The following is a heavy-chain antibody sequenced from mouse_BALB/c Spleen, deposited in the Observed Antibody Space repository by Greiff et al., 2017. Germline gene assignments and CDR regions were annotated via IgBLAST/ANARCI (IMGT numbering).Heavy chain of an antibody. CDR2: ISSGSSTI. CDR3: ARSSYGNYGFAY. J-gene: IGHJ3*01. Sequence: DVKLVESGGGLVQPGGFRKLSCAASGFTFSSFGMHWVRQAPEKGLEWVAYISSGSSTIYYADTVKGRFTISRDNPKNTLFLQMTSLRSEDTAMYYCARSSYGNYGFAYWGQGTLVTVSA. CDR1: GFTFSSFG. V-gene: IGHV5-17*02. D-gene: IGHD2-1*01.